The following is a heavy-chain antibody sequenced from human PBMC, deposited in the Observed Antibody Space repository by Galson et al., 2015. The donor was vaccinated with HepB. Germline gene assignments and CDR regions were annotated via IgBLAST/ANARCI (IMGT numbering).Heavy chain of an antibody. D-gene: IGHD3-9*01. CDR1: GFTFSSYA. J-gene: IGHJ4*02. Sequence: SLRLSCAASGFTFSSYAMSWVRQAPGKGLEWVSAISGSGGSTYYADSVKGRFTISRDNSKNTLYLQMNSLRAEDTAVYYCAKESRNVALRYFDWSLGAGFYFDYWGQGTLVTVSS. V-gene: IGHV3-23*01. CDR3: AKESRNVALRYFDWSLGAGFYFDY. CDR2: ISGSGGST.